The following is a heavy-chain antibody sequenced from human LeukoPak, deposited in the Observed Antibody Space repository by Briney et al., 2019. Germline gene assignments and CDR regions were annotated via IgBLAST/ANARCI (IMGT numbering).Heavy chain of an antibody. Sequence: SETLSLTCTVSGGSISSGGYYWSWVRQHPGKGLEWIGYIYYSGSTYYNPSLKSRVTISVDTSKNQFSLKLSSVTAADTAVYYCARERREYYYYYMDVWGKGTTVTVSS. CDR1: GGSISSGGYY. CDR3: ARERREYYYYYMDV. CDR2: IYYSGST. J-gene: IGHJ6*03. V-gene: IGHV4-31*03.